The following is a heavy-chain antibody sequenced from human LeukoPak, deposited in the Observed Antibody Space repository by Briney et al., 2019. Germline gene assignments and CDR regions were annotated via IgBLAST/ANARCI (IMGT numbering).Heavy chain of an antibody. Sequence: GGSLRLSCVASGFTFGDYYMSWIRQAPGKGLEWVSYISSSGSTIYYADSVKGRFTISRDNAKNSLYLQMNSLRAEDTAVYYCARGATSYDFWSGYYTATAYYFDHWGQGTLVTVSS. V-gene: IGHV3-11*04. CDR2: ISSSGSTI. CDR1: GFTFGDYY. D-gene: IGHD3-3*01. J-gene: IGHJ4*02. CDR3: ARGATSYDFWSGYYTATAYYFDH.